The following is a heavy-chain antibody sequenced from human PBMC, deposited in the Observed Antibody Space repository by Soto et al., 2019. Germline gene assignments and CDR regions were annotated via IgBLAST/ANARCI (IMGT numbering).Heavy chain of an antibody. J-gene: IGHJ4*02. CDR2: IHGDESST. CDR3: AREGLRGTLDY. Sequence: GGSLRLSCAASGLTFSAYWMHWVRHAPGKGLVWVSRIHGDESSTNYADSVKGRFTISRDNAKNTLYLQMNSLRAEDTAMYFCAREGLRGTLDYWGRGILVTAPQ. V-gene: IGHV3-74*01. D-gene: IGHD3-16*01. CDR1: GLTFSAYW.